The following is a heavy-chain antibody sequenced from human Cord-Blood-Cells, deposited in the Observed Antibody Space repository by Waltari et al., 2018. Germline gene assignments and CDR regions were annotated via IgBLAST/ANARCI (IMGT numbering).Heavy chain of an antibody. V-gene: IGHV3-33*01. CDR2: IWYDGSKK. J-gene: IGHJ3*02. D-gene: IGHD3-22*01. Sequence: QVQLVESGGGVVQPGRSLRLSCAASGFTFSSYGMHWVRQAPGKGLEWVAVIWYDGSKKMYADSVKGPFTIARDNSKNTLYLQMNSRRAEDTAVYYCARDSAYYYDGSGDAFDIWGQGTMVTVSS. CDR3: ARDSAYYYDGSGDAFDI. CDR1: GFTFSSYG.